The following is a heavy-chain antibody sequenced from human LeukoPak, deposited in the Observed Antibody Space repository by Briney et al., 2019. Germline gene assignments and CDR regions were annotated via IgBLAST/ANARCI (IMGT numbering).Heavy chain of an antibody. J-gene: IGHJ4*02. D-gene: IGHD4-17*01. CDR3: ARDFGDPPRARD. CDR1: GFTFSSHN. Sequence: PGGSLRLSCAASGFTFSSHNMNWVRQAPGKGLEWVSAISSSSSYIYYADSVKGRLTISRDNAKNSLYLQMNSMRAEDTAVYYCARDFGDPPRARDWGQGTLVTVSS. CDR2: ISSSSSYI. V-gene: IGHV3-21*01.